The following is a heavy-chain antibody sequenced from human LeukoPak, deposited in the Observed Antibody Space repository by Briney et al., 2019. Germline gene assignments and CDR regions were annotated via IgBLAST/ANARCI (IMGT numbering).Heavy chain of an antibody. Sequence: PGGSLRLSCAASGFIFRSYEMNWVRQAPGKGLEWVSYISSSGSTIYYADSVKGRFTLSRDNAKNSLYLQMNSLRAEDTAVYYCAKAFYYYDSSGYYDYWGQGTLVTVSS. D-gene: IGHD3-22*01. V-gene: IGHV3-48*03. CDR2: ISSSGSTI. CDR3: AKAFYYYDSSGYYDY. CDR1: GFIFRSYE. J-gene: IGHJ4*02.